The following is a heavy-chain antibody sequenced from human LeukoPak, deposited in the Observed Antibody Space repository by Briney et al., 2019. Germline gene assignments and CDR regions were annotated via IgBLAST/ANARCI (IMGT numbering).Heavy chain of an antibody. J-gene: IGHJ2*01. CDR2: IKSDGTTT. D-gene: IGHD3-16*01. V-gene: IGHV3-74*01. Sequence: GGSLRLSCAASGFSFSSHWMHWVRQAPGKGLVWVSRIKSDGTTTWYADSVKGRFTISRDNAKNTLYLQMNSLRAEDTAVYYCAREGWGSPYWYFDLWGRGTLVTVSS. CDR3: AREGWGSPYWYFDL. CDR1: GFSFSSHW.